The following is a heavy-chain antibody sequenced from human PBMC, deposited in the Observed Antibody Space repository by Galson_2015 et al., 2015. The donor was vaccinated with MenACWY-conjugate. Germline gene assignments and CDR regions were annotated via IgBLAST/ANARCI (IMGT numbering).Heavy chain of an antibody. CDR2: ISASGGIT. J-gene: IGHJ2*01. Sequence: SLRLSCAASGFTFSNYAMTWVRQAPGKGLEWVSTISASGGITNYADSVKGRFTISRGNYDKTLYLQMNNLRADDTAVYYCARVVRIGDGDQSAHYWYFDLWGRGSLVTVSS. V-gene: IGHV3-23*01. CDR3: ARVVRIGDGDQSAHYWYFDL. CDR1: GFTFSNYA. D-gene: IGHD5-24*01.